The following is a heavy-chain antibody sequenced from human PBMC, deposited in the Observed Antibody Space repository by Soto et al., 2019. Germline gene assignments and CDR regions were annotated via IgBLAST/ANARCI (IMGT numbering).Heavy chain of an antibody. J-gene: IGHJ4*02. CDR2: VSAFNGDR. Sequence: QVQLVQSGAEVKKPGASMKVSCRASGYTFRNYGVTWVRQAPGQGLEWMGWVSAFNGDRNYAQKFQGRVTMTTDTSTSTAYIELRSLRSDDTAVYDCARTPGSGSYSSFWGQGTLVTVSA. V-gene: IGHV1-18*01. D-gene: IGHD1-26*01. CDR3: ARTPGSGSYSSF. CDR1: GYTFRNYG.